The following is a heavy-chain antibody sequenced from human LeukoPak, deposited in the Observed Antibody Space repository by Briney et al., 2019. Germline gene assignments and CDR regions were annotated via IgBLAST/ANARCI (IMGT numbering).Heavy chain of an antibody. V-gene: IGHV1-46*01. CDR3: ARGGGIQSCGGKTCFRGFVY. Sequence: ASVKVSCKASGYSFTNHNMHWVRLAPGQGLEWMGIVSPRDGATSYAQKFQGRVTMTRDTSTSTIYMELTSLRSDDTAVYFCARGGGIQSCGGKTCFRGFVYWGQGTLVTVSS. D-gene: IGHD2-21*01. CDR1: GYSFTNHN. CDR2: VSPRDGAT. J-gene: IGHJ4*02.